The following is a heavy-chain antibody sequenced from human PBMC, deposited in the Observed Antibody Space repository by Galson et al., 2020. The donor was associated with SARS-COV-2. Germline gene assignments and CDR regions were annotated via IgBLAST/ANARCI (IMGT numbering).Heavy chain of an antibody. V-gene: IGHV3-30*18. CDR3: AKDYKEYDFWSGYLRDESYYYYYYGMDV. CDR2: ISYDGSNK. D-gene: IGHD3-3*01. J-gene: IGHJ6*02. CDR1: GFTFSSYG. Sequence: PGGPLRLSCAASGFTFSSYGMHWVRQAPGKGLEWVAVISYDGSNKYYADSVKGRFTISRDNSKNTLYLQMNSLRAEDTAVYYCAKDYKEYDFWSGYLRDESYYYYYYGMDVWGQGTTVTVSS.